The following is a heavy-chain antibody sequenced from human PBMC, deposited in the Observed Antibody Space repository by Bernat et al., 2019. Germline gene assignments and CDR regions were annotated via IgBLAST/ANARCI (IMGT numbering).Heavy chain of an antibody. J-gene: IGHJ6*03. CDR1: GFTFSSYA. D-gene: IGHD2-2*01. Sequence: QVQLVESGGGVVQPGRSLRLSCAASGFTFSSYAMHWVRQAPGKGLEWVAVISYDGSNKYYADSVKGRFTISRDNSKNTLYLQMNSLRAEDTAVYYCAKDRGCSSTRCPSYYYYYMDVWGKGTTVTVSS. CDR3: AKDRGCSSTRCPSYYYYYMDV. CDR2: ISYDGSNK. V-gene: IGHV3-30-3*01.